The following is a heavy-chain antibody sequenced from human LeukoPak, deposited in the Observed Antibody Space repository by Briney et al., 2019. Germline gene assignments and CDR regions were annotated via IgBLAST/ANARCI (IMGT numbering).Heavy chain of an antibody. Sequence: PGGSLRLSCAASGFTFSSYAMNWVRQAPGKGLEWVSAISGSGGSTYYADSVKGRFTISRDNSKNTLYLQMNSLRAEDTAVYYCAKGFLEWLRFDPWGQGTLVTVSS. CDR2: ISGSGGST. D-gene: IGHD3-3*01. CDR3: AKGFLEWLRFDP. J-gene: IGHJ5*02. V-gene: IGHV3-23*01. CDR1: GFTFSSYA.